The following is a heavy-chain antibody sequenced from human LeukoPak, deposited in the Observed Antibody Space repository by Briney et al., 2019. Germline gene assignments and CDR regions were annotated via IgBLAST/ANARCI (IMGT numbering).Heavy chain of an antibody. CDR2: ISSSSSYI. D-gene: IGHD3-10*01. CDR1: GFTFSSYS. V-gene: IGHV3-21*01. CDR3: ARDPHGGLDY. J-gene: IGHJ4*02. Sequence: AGGSLRLSCAASGFTFSSYSMNWVRQAPGKGLEWVSSISSSSSYIYYADSVKGRFTISRDNAKNLLYLQMNSLRAEDTAVYYCARDPHGGLDYWGQGTLVTVSS.